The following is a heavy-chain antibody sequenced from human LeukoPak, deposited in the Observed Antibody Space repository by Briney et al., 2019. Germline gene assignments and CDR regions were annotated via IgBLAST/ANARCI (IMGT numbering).Heavy chain of an antibody. Sequence: GGSLRLSCAASGFTFSSYAMSWVRQAPGKGLEWVSAIGGSGGSTYYADSVKGRFTISRDNSKNTLYLQMNSLRAEDTAVYYCAKDRRGSSSWYSFDYWGQGTLVTVSS. CDR3: AKDRRGSSSWYSFDY. V-gene: IGHV3-23*01. J-gene: IGHJ4*02. D-gene: IGHD6-13*01. CDR2: IGGSGGST. CDR1: GFTFSSYA.